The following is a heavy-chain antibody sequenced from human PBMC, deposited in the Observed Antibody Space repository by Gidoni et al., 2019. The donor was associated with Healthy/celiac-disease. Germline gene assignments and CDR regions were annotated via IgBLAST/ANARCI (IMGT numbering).Heavy chain of an antibody. Sequence: QLQLQESGPGLVKPSETLSLTGTVPGGSISRYYWSWIRQPPGKGLEWIGYIYYSGSTNYNPSLKSRVTISVDTSKNQFSLKLSSVTAADTAVYYCARDVQSSYGMDVWGHGTTVTVSS. CDR3: ARDVQSSYGMDV. CDR1: GGSISRYY. D-gene: IGHD3-10*02. V-gene: IGHV4-59*01. CDR2: IYYSGST. J-gene: IGHJ6*02.